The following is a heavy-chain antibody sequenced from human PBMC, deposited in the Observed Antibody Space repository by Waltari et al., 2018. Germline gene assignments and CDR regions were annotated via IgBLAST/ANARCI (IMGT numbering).Heavy chain of an antibody. V-gene: IGHV4-39*01. CDR1: GGSITSNRHY. CDR2: ISYSVAT. Sequence: QLHLQESGPGLVKPSDTLSVTCSVSGGSITSNRHYWAWIRQPPGKGLEWTATISYSVATYNNPSLKRRVTISVDTSKNQFSLKLSSVTAADTAVYYCATYIGASIGSAAFDVWGQGTMVTVSS. J-gene: IGHJ3*01. D-gene: IGHD3-10*01. CDR3: ATYIGASIGSAAFDV.